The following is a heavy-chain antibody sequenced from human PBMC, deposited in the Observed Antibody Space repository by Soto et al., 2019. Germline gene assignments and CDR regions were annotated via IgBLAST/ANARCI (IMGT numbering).Heavy chain of an antibody. J-gene: IGHJ4*02. CDR2: ISISGTTI. D-gene: IGHD3-9*01. CDR1: GFTLSDYY. V-gene: IGHV3-11*01. Sequence: QVQLVESGGGLVKPGGSLRLSCAASGFTLSDYYMTWIRQAPGKGLEWVSDISISGTTIHYADSVRGRFTISRDNAKNSLWLQMNTLRAEETAVYYCARFRGDGYYNLWGQGTLVTVSS. CDR3: ARFRGDGYYNL.